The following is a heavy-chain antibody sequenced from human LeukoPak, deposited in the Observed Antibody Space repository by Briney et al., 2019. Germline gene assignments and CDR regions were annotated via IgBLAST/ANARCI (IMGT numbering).Heavy chain of an antibody. CDR1: GVSLSGYY. CDR3: ARATVATVKEDHFDY. Sequence: SETLSLTCAVYGVSLSGYYWSWIRQPPGKGLEWIGEINHSGSTNYNPSLKSRVTISVDTSKNQFSLKLSSVTAADTAVYYCARATVATVKEDHFDYWGQGTLVTVSS. CDR2: INHSGST. V-gene: IGHV4-34*01. D-gene: IGHD5-12*01. J-gene: IGHJ4*02.